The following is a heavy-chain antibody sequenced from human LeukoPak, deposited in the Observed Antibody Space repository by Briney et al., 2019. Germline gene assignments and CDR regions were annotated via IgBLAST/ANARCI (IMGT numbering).Heavy chain of an antibody. J-gene: IGHJ6*02. CDR3: AKDYRIAAAAYYYYYYGMDV. Sequence: PGGSLRLSCAASGFTFSSYGMHWVRQAPGKGLEWGAVISYDGSNKYYADSVKGRFTISRDNSKNTLYLQINSLRAEDTAVYYCAKDYRIAAAAYYYYYYGMDVWGQGTTVTVSS. V-gene: IGHV3-30*18. CDR2: ISYDGSNK. CDR1: GFTFSSYG. D-gene: IGHD6-13*01.